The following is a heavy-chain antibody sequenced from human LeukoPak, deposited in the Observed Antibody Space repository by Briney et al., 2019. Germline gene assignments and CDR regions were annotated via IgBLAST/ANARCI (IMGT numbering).Heavy chain of an antibody. V-gene: IGHV3-23*01. Sequence: GGSLRLSCAASGFTFSGYAMSWVRQAPGKGLEWVSAISGSGGSTDYADSVKGRFTISRDNSKNTLYLQMNSLRAEDTAVYYCAKTDGRIAVAGAPDYWGQGTLVTVSS. CDR2: ISGSGGST. CDR1: GFTFSGYA. D-gene: IGHD6-19*01. CDR3: AKTDGRIAVAGAPDY. J-gene: IGHJ4*02.